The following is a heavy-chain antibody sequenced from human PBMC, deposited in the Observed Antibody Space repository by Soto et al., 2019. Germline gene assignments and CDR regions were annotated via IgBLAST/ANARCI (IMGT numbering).Heavy chain of an antibody. Sequence: GASVKVSCKASGGTFSSYTISWVRQAPGQGLEWMGRIIPILGIANYAQKFQGRVTITADKSTSTAYMELSSLRSEDTAVYYCASGSLGYCSSTSCWYFDYWGQGTLVTVSS. V-gene: IGHV1-69*02. D-gene: IGHD2-2*01. CDR3: ASGSLGYCSSTSCWYFDY. CDR2: IIPILGIA. CDR1: GGTFSSYT. J-gene: IGHJ4*02.